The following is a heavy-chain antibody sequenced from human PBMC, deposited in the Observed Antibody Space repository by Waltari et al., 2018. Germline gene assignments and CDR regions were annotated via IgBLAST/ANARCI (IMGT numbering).Heavy chain of an antibody. CDR1: GFTFTNYA. Sequence: EVQLLESGGGLVKPGGSLRLSCAASGFTFTNYARSWVRQATGKGLEWVSVIYSGGDTYYADSVKGRFTISRDNSKNTLYLQMNSLRAEDTAVYFCAKEKRISYYDSSGQFDYWGQGTLVTVSS. D-gene: IGHD3-22*01. V-gene: IGHV3-23*03. J-gene: IGHJ4*02. CDR2: IYSGGDT. CDR3: AKEKRISYYDSSGQFDY.